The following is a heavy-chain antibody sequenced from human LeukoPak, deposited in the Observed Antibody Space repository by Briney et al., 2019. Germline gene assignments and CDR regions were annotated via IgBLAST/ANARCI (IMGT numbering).Heavy chain of an antibody. J-gene: IGHJ4*02. Sequence: LGESLKISCKGSGYSFTDYWIGWVRQMLGKGLEWMGIIYPGDSETRYSPSFQGQVTISADKSISTAYLQWSSLKASDTAMYYCASRYSTDSIDYWGQGTLVTVSS. D-gene: IGHD3-16*02. CDR3: ASRYSTDSIDY. CDR2: IYPGDSET. V-gene: IGHV5-51*01. CDR1: GYSFTDYW.